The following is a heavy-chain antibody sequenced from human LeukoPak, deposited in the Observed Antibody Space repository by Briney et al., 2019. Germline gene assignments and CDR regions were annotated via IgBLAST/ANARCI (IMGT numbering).Heavy chain of an antibody. D-gene: IGHD2-15*01. J-gene: IGHJ4*02. Sequence: SETLSLTCTVSGGSISSSSYYWGWIRQPPGKGLEWIGSIYYSGSTYYNPPLKSRVTISVDTSKNQFSLKLSSVTAADTAVYYCARLCSGGSCYEEDYFDYWGQGTLVTVSS. CDR1: GGSISSSSYY. CDR2: IYYSGST. V-gene: IGHV4-39*01. CDR3: ARLCSGGSCYEEDYFDY.